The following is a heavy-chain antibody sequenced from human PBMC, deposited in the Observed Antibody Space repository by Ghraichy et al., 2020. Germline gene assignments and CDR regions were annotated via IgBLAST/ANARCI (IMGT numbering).Heavy chain of an antibody. Sequence: GGSLRLSCAASGLTFNTYGMHWVRQAPGKGLEWVASIRLDGTNKYYADSVKGRFAISRDNFKNTLYLQVSSLRAEDTAVYFCAGESYSSGWYVGYFDYWGQGTLVTVSS. CDR3: AGESYSSGWYVGYFDY. CDR2: IRLDGTNK. D-gene: IGHD6-19*01. CDR1: GLTFNTYG. V-gene: IGHV3-30*02. J-gene: IGHJ4*02.